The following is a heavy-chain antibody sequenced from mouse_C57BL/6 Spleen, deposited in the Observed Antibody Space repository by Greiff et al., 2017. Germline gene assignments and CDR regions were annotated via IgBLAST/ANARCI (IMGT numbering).Heavy chain of an antibody. Sequence: HVQLKESGPELVKPGASVKISCKASGYAFSSSWMNWVKQRPGKGLEWIGRIYPGDGDTNYNGKFKGKATLTADKSSSTAYMQLSSLTSEDSAVYFCARPRYYAMDYWGQGTSVTVSS. V-gene: IGHV1-82*01. CDR3: ARPRYYAMDY. J-gene: IGHJ4*01. CDR1: GYAFSSSW. CDR2: IYPGDGDT.